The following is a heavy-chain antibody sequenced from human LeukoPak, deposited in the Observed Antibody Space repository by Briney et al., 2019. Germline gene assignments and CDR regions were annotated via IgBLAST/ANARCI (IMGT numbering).Heavy chain of an antibody. Sequence: PSETLSLTCTVSGGSISRYYWSWIRQPPGKGLEWIGYISYSGSTNYNPSLKSRVTISVDTSKNQFSLKLSSVTAADTAVYYCARAVSGLDAFDIWGQGTMVTVSS. CDR2: ISYSGST. D-gene: IGHD6-19*01. V-gene: IGHV4-59*12. CDR3: ARAVSGLDAFDI. CDR1: GGSISRYY. J-gene: IGHJ3*02.